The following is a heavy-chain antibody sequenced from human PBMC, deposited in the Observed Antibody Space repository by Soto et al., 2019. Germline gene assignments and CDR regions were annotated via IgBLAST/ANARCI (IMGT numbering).Heavy chain of an antibody. CDR2: INHSGST. V-gene: IGHV4-34*01. CDR3: ARSPRSYSFPEYFQH. CDR1: GGSFSGYY. J-gene: IGHJ1*01. Sequence: PSETLSLTCAVYGGSFSGYYWSWIRQPPGKGLEWIGEINHSGSTNYNPSLKSRVTISVDTSKNQFSLKLSSVTAADTAVYYCARSPRSYSFPEYFQHWGQGTLVTVSS. D-gene: IGHD2-21*01.